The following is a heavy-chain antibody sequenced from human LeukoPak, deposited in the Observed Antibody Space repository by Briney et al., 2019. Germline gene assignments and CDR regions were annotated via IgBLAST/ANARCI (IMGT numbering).Heavy chain of an antibody. CDR3: ATGSWIQLWLPRSDAFDI. Sequence: GGSLRLSCAASGFTFDDYAMHWVRQAPGKGLEWVSLISGDGGSTYYADSVKGRFTISRDNSKSSLYLQMNSLRTEDTALYYCATGSWIQLWLPRSDAFDIWGQGTMVTVSS. J-gene: IGHJ3*02. CDR1: GFTFDDYA. D-gene: IGHD5-18*01. CDR2: ISGDGGST. V-gene: IGHV3-43*02.